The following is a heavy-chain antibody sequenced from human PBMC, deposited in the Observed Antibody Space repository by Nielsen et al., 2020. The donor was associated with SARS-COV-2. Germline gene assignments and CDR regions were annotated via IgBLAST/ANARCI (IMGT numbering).Heavy chain of an antibody. D-gene: IGHD5-18*01. CDR1: GFTFSSYS. Sequence: GESLKISCAASGFTFSSYSMNWVRQAPGKGLEWVSSISSSSSYIYYADSVKGRFTISRDNSKNTLYLQMNSLRAEDTAVYYCAREGLRYGRYFDYWGQGTLVTVSS. CDR3: AREGLRYGRYFDY. J-gene: IGHJ4*02. CDR2: ISSSSSYI. V-gene: IGHV3-21*01.